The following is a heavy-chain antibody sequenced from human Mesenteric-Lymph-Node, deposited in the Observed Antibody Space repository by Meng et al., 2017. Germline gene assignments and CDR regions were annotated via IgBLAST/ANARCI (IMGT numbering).Heavy chain of an antibody. J-gene: IGHJ3*02. CDR2: ISSSGSTI. D-gene: IGHD5-18*01. CDR3: VRLMDSYGYFEAFDI. CDR1: GFTFSAYS. Sequence: GESLKISCTVSGFTFSAYSRNWVRQAPGKGLEWVSYISSSGSTIYYADSVKGRFTISRDNAKNSLYLQMNSLRAEDAAVYYCVRLMDSYGYFEAFDIWGQGTMVTVSS. V-gene: IGHV3-48*04.